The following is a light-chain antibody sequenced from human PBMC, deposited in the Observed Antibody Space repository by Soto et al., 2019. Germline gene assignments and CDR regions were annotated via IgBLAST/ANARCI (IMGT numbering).Light chain of an antibody. CDR1: SSDVGRNNH. Sequence: QSVLTQPASVSGSPGQSIAISCTGTSSDVGRNNHVSWYQQHPGKAPKLIIYEVTQRPSGVSDRFSGSKSGNTASLTISGLQAEDEADYYCCSYAGSGTFYVFGTGTRSPS. CDR3: CSYAGSGTFYV. V-gene: IGLV2-23*02. CDR2: EVT. J-gene: IGLJ1*01.